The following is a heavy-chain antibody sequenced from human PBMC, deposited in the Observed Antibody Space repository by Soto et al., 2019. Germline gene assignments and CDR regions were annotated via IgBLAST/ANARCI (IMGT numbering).Heavy chain of an antibody. CDR2: INSDGSSA. V-gene: IGHV3-74*01. CDR3: KRDRGYSGYGFDNGFDR. J-gene: IGHJ5*02. D-gene: IGHD5-12*01. CDR1: GFTFSSYW. Sequence: PGGSVRLSCAASGFTFSSYWMHWVRQAPGKGLVCVSRINSDGSSASYADSVKGRCTISRDNAKNTLYLQMNSLRAEDTAVYYCKRDRGYSGYGFDNGFDRWGQGT.